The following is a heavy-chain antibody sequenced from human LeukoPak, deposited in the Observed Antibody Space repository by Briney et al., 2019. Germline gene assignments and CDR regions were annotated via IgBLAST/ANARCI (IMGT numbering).Heavy chain of an antibody. CDR3: AREEMRRYCSGGSCYGVTYYFDY. CDR2: INHSGST. CDR1: GGSFSGYY. D-gene: IGHD2-15*01. V-gene: IGHV4-34*01. J-gene: IGHJ4*02. Sequence: SETLSLTCAVYGGSFSGYYWNWIRQPPGKGLEWIGEINHSGSTNYNPSLKSRVTISVDTSKNQFSLKLSSVTAADTAVYYCAREEMRRYCSGGSCYGVTYYFDYWGQGTLVTVSS.